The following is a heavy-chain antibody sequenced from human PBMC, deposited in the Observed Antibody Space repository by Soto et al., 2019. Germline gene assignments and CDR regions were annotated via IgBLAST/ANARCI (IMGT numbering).Heavy chain of an antibody. CDR3: ARVGTPGELSAYLPPALDY. J-gene: IGHJ4*02. V-gene: IGHV4-61*01. CDR1: GGSVSSGSYY. Sequence: PSDTLSLTCTVSGGSVSSGSYYWSWIRQPPGKGLEWIGYIYYSGSTNYNPSLKSRVTISVDTSKNQFSLKLSSVTAADTAVYYCARVGTPGELSAYLPPALDYWGQGTLVTVSS. D-gene: IGHD3-16*02. CDR2: IYYSGST.